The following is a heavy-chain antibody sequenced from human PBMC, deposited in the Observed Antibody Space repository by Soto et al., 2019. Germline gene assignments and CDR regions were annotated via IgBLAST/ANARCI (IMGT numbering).Heavy chain of an antibody. Sequence: PSETLSLTCTVSGASISNYYWSWIRQPPGKGLEWIGSIYYSGSTYYNPSLKSRVTISVDTSKNQFSLKVTSVTAADTAVYYCARLHGYCISSSCHGHYAMDVWGQGTTVTVSS. CDR3: ARLHGYCISSSCHGHYAMDV. CDR1: GASISNYY. J-gene: IGHJ6*02. D-gene: IGHD2-2*01. V-gene: IGHV4-39*01. CDR2: IYYSGST.